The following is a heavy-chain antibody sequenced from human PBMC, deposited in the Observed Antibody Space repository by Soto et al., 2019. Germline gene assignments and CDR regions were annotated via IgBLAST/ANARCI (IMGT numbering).Heavy chain of an antibody. Sequence: EVQLVESGGGLVQPGGSLRLSRAASGFTFSNYNMNWVRQAPGKGLEWVSYISSSTSSIYYADSVEGRFTISRDNAKNSLYLQMNRLRDEDTAVYYCASSGNYYMGYWGQGTLVTVSS. CDR3: ASSGNYYMGY. D-gene: IGHD1-26*01. CDR2: ISSSTSSI. CDR1: GFTFSNYN. V-gene: IGHV3-48*02. J-gene: IGHJ4*02.